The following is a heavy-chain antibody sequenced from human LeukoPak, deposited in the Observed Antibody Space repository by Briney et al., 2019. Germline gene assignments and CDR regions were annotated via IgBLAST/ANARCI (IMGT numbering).Heavy chain of an antibody. CDR2: INWNGGST. Sequence: GGSLRLSCAASGFTFDDHGRSWVRQVPGKGLEWVSGINWNGGSTGYADSVKGRFTISRDSAKNSLYLQMNSLRAEDTALYYCAGGDRNGWYFDYWGQGTLVTVSS. D-gene: IGHD6-19*01. CDR1: GFTFDDHG. J-gene: IGHJ4*02. V-gene: IGHV3-20*04. CDR3: AGGDRNGWYFDY.